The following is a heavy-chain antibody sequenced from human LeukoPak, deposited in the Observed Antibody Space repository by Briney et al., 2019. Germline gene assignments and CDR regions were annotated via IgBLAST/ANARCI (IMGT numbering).Heavy chain of an antibody. CDR2: IYTSGST. V-gene: IGHV4-4*07. J-gene: IGHJ4*02. CDR3: ARDGLYDYVWGRTPLDY. Sequence: SETLSLTCTVSGGSISSYYWSWIRQPAGKGLEWIGRIYTSGSTNYNPPLKSRVTMSVDTSKNQFSLKLSSVTAADTAVYYCARDGLYDYVWGRTPLDYWGQGTLVTVSS. CDR1: GGSISSYY. D-gene: IGHD3-16*01.